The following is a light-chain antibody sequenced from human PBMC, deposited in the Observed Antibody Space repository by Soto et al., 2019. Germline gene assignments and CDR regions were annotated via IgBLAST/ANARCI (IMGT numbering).Light chain of an antibody. CDR2: SGY. J-gene: IGLJ2*01. CDR1: SGSVSSRYY. CDR3: VLYMKGDIRV. Sequence: QTVVTQEASLSVSPGGTVTLTFGLTSGSVSSRYYPSWYRQDPGQTPRTLIYSGYIRASGVPDRFSGSILGSKAALTITGAQADDESVYYCVLYMKGDIRVFGGGTKVTVL. V-gene: IGLV8-61*01.